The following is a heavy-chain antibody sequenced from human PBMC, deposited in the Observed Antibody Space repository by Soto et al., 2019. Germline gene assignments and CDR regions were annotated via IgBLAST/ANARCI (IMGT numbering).Heavy chain of an antibody. CDR2: INHSGST. CDR1: GGSFSGYY. CDR3: ARAGPQARFLEWLSGGPLYYGMDV. V-gene: IGHV4-34*01. D-gene: IGHD3-3*01. J-gene: IGHJ6*02. Sequence: QVQLQQWGAGLLKPSETLSLTCAVYGGSFSGYYWSWIRQPPGKGLEWIGEINHSGSTNYNPSLKSRVTLSVDTSKNQFSLKLSSVTAADTAVYYCARAGPQARFLEWLSGGPLYYGMDVWGQGTTVTVSS.